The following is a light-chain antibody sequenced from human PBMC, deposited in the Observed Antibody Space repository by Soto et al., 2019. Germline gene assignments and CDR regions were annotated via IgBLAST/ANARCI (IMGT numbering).Light chain of an antibody. J-gene: IGKJ3*01. V-gene: IGKV1-8*01. CDR3: QQYYTLFT. CDR2: AAS. CDR1: QGISSY. Sequence: AIRMTQSPSSFSASTGDRVTITCRASQGISSYLAWYQQKPGKAPKLLIYAASTLQSGVPSRFSGSGSGTDFTLTISCLQSEDFATYYCQQYYTLFTFGPRTKVDIK.